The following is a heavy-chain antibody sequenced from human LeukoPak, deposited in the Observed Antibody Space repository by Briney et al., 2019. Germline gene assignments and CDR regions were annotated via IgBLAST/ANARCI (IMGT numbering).Heavy chain of an antibody. J-gene: IGHJ4*02. CDR1: GFTFSSYG. CDR3: AREGPTGYSSGWYGYY. CDR2: IWYDGSNK. V-gene: IGHV3-33*08. Sequence: GGSLRLSCAASGFTFSSYGMHWVRQAPGKGLEWVAVIWYDGSNKYYADSVKGRFTISRDNSKNTLYLQMNSLRAEDTAVYYCAREGPTGYSSGWYGYYWGQGTLVTVSS. D-gene: IGHD6-19*01.